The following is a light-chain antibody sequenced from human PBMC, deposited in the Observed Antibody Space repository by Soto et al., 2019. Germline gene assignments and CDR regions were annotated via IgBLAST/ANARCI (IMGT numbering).Light chain of an antibody. Sequence: EVVLTQSPAVLSVSPGERAILSCRASKGVSINLAWYQQKPGQAPRLLIYGASTRASGIPDRFRGSGSGTEFTLSISSLQSEDFAVYYCQQFDKWPSITFGQGTRLEIK. J-gene: IGKJ5*01. V-gene: IGKV3-15*01. CDR3: QQFDKWPSIT. CDR1: KGVSIN. CDR2: GAS.